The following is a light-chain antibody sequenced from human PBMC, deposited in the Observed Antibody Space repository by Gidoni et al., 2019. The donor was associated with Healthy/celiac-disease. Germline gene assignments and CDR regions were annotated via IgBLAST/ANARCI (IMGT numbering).Light chain of an antibody. CDR1: QSVSSSY. CDR3: QQYGSSPVT. V-gene: IGKV3-20*01. CDR2: GAS. Sequence: EIVLTPSPGTLSLSPGERATLSCRASQSVSSSYLAWYQQKPGQAPRLLIYGASSRATGIPDRFIGSGSGTDFTLTIIRLVPEDFAVYYCQQYGSSPVTFGQGTKLEIK. J-gene: IGKJ2*01.